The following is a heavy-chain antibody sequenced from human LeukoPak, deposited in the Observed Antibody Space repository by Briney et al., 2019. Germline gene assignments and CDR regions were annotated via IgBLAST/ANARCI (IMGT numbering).Heavy chain of an antibody. J-gene: IGHJ5*02. V-gene: IGHV3-30*03. CDR3: ARDGARSWFGEAT. CDR2: ISTDGSNK. D-gene: IGHD3-10*01. CDR1: GFTFSDYG. Sequence: GGSLRLSCAASGFTFSDYGMQWVRLAPGKGLEWVALISTDGSNKDHADSVKGRFTISRDNSKNTLFLEMNTLRTEDTAVYYCARDGARSWFGEATWGQGTLVLVSS.